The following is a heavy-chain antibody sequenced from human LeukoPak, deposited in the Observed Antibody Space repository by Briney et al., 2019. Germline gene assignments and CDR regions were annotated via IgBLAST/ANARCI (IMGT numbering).Heavy chain of an antibody. D-gene: IGHD2-15*01. CDR2: ISYDGSNK. CDR1: GFTFSSYA. CDR3: ASGGCSGGSCYNYYYYGMDV. V-gene: IGHV3-30*04. Sequence: GRSLRLSCAASGFTFSSYAMHWVRQAPGKGLEWVAVISYDGSNKYYADSVKGRFTISRDNSKNTLYLQMNSLRAEDAAVYYCASGGCSGGSCYNYYYYGMDVWGKGTTVTVSS. J-gene: IGHJ6*04.